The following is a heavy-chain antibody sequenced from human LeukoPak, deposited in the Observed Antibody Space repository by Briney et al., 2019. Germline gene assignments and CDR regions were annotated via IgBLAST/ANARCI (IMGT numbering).Heavy chain of an antibody. Sequence: ASVKVSCKVSGYTLTELSMHWVRQAPGKGLEGMGGFDPEDGETIYAQKFQGRVTMTEDTSTDTAYMELSSLRSEDTAVYYCATLLRGYCSSTSCYAGYFDYWGQGTLVTVSS. D-gene: IGHD2-2*01. V-gene: IGHV1-24*01. J-gene: IGHJ4*02. CDR1: GYTLTELS. CDR3: ATLLRGYCSSTSCYAGYFDY. CDR2: FDPEDGET.